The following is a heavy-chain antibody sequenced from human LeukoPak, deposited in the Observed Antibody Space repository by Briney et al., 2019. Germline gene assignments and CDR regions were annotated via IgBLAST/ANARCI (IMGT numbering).Heavy chain of an antibody. CDR3: ARDRWLRSTTNYYYYYGMDV. V-gene: IGHV1-2*02. CDR1: GYTFTGYY. J-gene: IGHJ6*02. D-gene: IGHD5-12*01. Sequence: ASVKVSCKASGYTFTGYYMHWVRQAPGRGLEWMGWINPNSGGTNYAQKFQGRVTMTRDTSISTAYMELSRLRSDDTAVYYCARDRWLRSTTNYYYYYGMDVWGQGTTVTVSS. CDR2: INPNSGGT.